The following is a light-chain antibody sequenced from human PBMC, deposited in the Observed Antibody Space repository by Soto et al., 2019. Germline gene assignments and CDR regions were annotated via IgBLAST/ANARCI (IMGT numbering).Light chain of an antibody. Sequence: DIQMIQSPSSLSASVGDRVSITCRASQSIAYYLNWFQQKPGKAPKLPIYAASSLQSGVPSRFSGSGSGTDFTLTISSLQPEDSATYYCQQSSNSPMYTFGQGTKL. J-gene: IGKJ2*01. CDR2: AAS. CDR3: QQSSNSPMYT. V-gene: IGKV1-39*01. CDR1: QSIAYY.